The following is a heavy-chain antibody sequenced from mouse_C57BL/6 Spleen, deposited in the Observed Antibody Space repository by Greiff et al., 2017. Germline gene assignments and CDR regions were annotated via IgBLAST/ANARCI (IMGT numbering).Heavy chain of an antibody. Sequence: QVQLQQPGAELVKPGASVKLSCKASGYTFTSYWMHCVKQRPGQGLEWIGMIHPNSGSTNYNEKFKSKATLTVDKSSSTAYMQLSSLTSEDSAVYYCAREVYDGYYYYAMDYWGQGTSVTVSS. D-gene: IGHD2-3*01. CDR2: IHPNSGST. J-gene: IGHJ4*01. CDR3: AREVYDGYYYYAMDY. CDR1: GYTFTSYW. V-gene: IGHV1-64*01.